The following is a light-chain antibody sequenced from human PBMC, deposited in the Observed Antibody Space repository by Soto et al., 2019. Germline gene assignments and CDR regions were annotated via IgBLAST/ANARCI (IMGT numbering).Light chain of an antibody. J-gene: IGKJ2*01. CDR2: KAS. CDR1: QSISSW. CDR3: QQYNSYSPYT. V-gene: IGKV1-5*03. Sequence: DIQMTQSPSTLSASVGDRVTITCRASQSISSWLAWYQQKPGKAPKSLIYKASSLESGVPSRFSGSGSGTEFTLTISSLQPDDFATYYCQQYNSYSPYTFGQGTKLEIK.